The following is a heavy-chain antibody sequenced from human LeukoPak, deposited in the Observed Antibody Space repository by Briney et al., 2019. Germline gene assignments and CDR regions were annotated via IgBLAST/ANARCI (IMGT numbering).Heavy chain of an antibody. D-gene: IGHD3-22*01. CDR2: ISAYNGNT. V-gene: IGHV1-18*01. CDR1: GYTFTSYG. Sequence: RASVKVSCKASGYTFTSYGISWVRQAPGQGLEWMGWISAYNGNTNYAQKLQGRVTMTTDTSTSTAYMELRSLRSDDTAVYYCARAPPQLFTMIVVVIQFDYWGQGTLVTVSS. CDR3: ARAPPQLFTMIVVVIQFDY. J-gene: IGHJ4*02.